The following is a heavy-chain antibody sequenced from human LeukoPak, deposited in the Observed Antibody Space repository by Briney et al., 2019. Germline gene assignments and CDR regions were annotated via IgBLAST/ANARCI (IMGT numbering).Heavy chain of an antibody. D-gene: IGHD6-13*01. CDR2: ISHSGTT. V-gene: IGHV4-30-2*01. CDR1: DGSISSGGYS. Sequence: SETLSLTCAVSDGSISSGGYSWSWIRQPPGKGLEWIGYISHSGTTYYNPSLKSRVTISVDRSKNQFSLKLTSVTAADTAVYYCARYSSTWPYWYFDLWGRGTLVTVSS. J-gene: IGHJ2*01. CDR3: ARYSSTWPYWYFDL.